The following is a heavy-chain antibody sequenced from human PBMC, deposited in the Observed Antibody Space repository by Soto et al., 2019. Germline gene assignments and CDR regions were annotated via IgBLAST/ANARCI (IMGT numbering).Heavy chain of an antibody. CDR2: IWYDGSNK. Sequence: QVQLVESGGGVVQPGRSLRLSCAASGFTFSSYGMHWVRQAPGKGLEWVAVIWYDGSNKYYADSVKGRFTSSRDNSKNTLYLQMISLRAEDMAVYYCARGYGSGLDGFDIWGEGTMVTVSS. CDR3: ARGYGSGLDGFDI. CDR1: GFTFSSYG. D-gene: IGHD3-10*01. V-gene: IGHV3-33*01. J-gene: IGHJ3*02.